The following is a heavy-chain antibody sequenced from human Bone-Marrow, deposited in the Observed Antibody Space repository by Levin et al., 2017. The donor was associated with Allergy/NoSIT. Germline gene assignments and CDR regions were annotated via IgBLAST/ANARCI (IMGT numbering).Heavy chain of an antibody. D-gene: IGHD6-19*01. CDR2: ISDNGDST. CDR1: GFTFSGYA. CDR3: VKEGRTGWYYFDS. J-gene: IGHJ4*02. V-gene: IGHV3-64D*06. Sequence: PGGSLRLSCPASGFTFSGYAMHWVRQAPGKGLDYVSGISDNGDSTYYADSVKGRFTISRDNSKNTLYLQMSSLRAEDTAVYYCVKEGRTGWYYFDSWGQGTLVTVSS.